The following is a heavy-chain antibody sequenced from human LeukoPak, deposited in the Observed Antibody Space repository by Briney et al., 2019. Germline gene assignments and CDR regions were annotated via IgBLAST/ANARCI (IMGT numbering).Heavy chain of an antibody. CDR3: AAQGSTSGWFDL. Sequence: GGSLRLSCAASGLTFSRYSMTWVRQAPGKGLEWVSSISYSSSYIYYADSVKGRCTISRDNAKNSLYLQMNSLRAEDTAVYYCAAQGSTSGWFDLWGQGTLVTVSS. D-gene: IGHD6-6*01. CDR1: GLTFSRYS. J-gene: IGHJ5*02. CDR2: ISYSSSYI. V-gene: IGHV3-21*01.